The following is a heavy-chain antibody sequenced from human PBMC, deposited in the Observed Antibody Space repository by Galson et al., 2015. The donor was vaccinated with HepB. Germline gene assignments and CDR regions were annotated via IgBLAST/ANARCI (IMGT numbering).Heavy chain of an antibody. CDR1: GYSFTTYW. J-gene: IGHJ4*02. Sequence: QSGAEVKKPGESLKISCKGFGYSFTTYWIGWVRQMPGKGLVWIGILYPGGSDTRYSPSFQGQVTISTDKSISTAYLQWSSLKASDTAMYYCARTPSSSWYTYWGQGTLVTVSS. CDR2: LYPGGSDT. CDR3: ARTPSSSWYTY. V-gene: IGHV5-51*03. D-gene: IGHD6-13*01.